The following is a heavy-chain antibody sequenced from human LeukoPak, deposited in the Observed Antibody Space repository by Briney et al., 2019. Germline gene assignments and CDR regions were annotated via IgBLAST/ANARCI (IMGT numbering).Heavy chain of an antibody. J-gene: IGHJ4*02. V-gene: IGHV3-23*01. D-gene: IGHD6-19*01. CDR3: AKDFGSSGWYPFDY. CDR2: ISNNGGYT. CDR1: GFTFSSSA. Sequence: GGSLRLSCAASGFTFSSSAMSWVRQAPGKGLEWVSAISNNGGYTYYADSVQGRFTISRDNSKSTLCLQMNSLRAEDTAVYYCAKDFGSSGWYPFDYWGQGTLVTVSS.